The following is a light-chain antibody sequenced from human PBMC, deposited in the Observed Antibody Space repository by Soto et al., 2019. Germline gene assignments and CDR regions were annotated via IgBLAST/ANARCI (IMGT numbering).Light chain of an antibody. CDR2: KAS. V-gene: IGKV1-5*03. J-gene: IGKJ1*01. Sequence: DIQMTQSPSTLSASVGDRVTITCRASQSVSTWLAWFQQKPGKAPKVLIYKASNLETGVPSRFSGSGSGTEFTLTISSLQPDDFATYYCQQYNGYSWTCGQGTKGDIK. CDR1: QSVSTW. CDR3: QQYNGYSWT.